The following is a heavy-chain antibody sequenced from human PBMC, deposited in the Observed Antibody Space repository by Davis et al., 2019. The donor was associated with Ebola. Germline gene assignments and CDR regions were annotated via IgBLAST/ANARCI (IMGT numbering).Heavy chain of an antibody. J-gene: IGHJ6*02. CDR1: GGSISSSSYY. Sequence: TLSLTCTVSGGSISSSSYYWGWIRQPPGKALEWLALIDWDDDKYYSTSLKTRLTISKDTSKNQVVLTMTNMDPVDTATYYCARIPKYYDFWSGYYTYYYYGMDVWGQGTTVTVSS. V-gene: IGHV2-70*01. D-gene: IGHD3-3*01. CDR2: IDWDDDK. CDR3: ARIPKYYDFWSGYYTYYYYGMDV.